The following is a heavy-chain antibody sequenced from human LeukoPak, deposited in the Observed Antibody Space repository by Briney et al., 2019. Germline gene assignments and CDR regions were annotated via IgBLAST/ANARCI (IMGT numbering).Heavy chain of an antibody. D-gene: IGHD6-13*01. CDR2: ISGSSDNT. V-gene: IGHV3-23*01. Sequence: GGSLRLSCAASGFTFTVYAMSWVRQAPGKGLEWVSAISGSSDNTYLADSVKGRFTISRDNSKNTVSLQMNSLRAEDTAVYYCARDGGNSWDYWGQGTLVTVSS. J-gene: IGHJ4*02. CDR3: ARDGGNSWDY. CDR1: GFTFTVYA.